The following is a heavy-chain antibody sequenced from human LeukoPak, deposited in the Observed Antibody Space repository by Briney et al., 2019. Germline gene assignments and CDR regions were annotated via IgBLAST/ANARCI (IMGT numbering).Heavy chain of an antibody. J-gene: IGHJ5*02. CDR2: IIPIFGTA. D-gene: IGHD3-22*01. V-gene: IGHV1-69*13. Sequence: GASVKVSCTASGGTFSSYAISWVRQAPGQGLEWMGGIIPIFGTANYAQKFQGRVTITADESTSTAYMELSSLRSEDTAVYYCARDLPRKESDYYVSSGRKNWFDPWGQGTLVAVSS. CDR3: ARDLPRKESDYYVSSGRKNWFDP. CDR1: GGTFSSYA.